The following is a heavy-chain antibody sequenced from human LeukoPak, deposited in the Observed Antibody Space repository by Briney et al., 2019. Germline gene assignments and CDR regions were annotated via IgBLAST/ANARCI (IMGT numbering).Heavy chain of an antibody. CDR1: GGSISSSSYY. CDR3: ARDRRSERGYGNLPFDY. Sequence: SETLSLTCTVSGGSISSSSYYWAWIRQPPGKGLEWIGSIYYSGSTYYNPSLKSRVTISVDTSKNQFSLKLSSVTAADTAVYYCARDRRSERGYGNLPFDYWGQGTLVTVSS. CDR2: IYYSGST. V-gene: IGHV4-39*07. D-gene: IGHD1-1*01. J-gene: IGHJ4*02.